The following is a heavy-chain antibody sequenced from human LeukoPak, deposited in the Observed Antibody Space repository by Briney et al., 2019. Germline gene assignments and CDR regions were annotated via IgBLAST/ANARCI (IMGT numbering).Heavy chain of an antibody. J-gene: IGHJ3*02. Sequence: KSGESLKISCKGSGYSFTSNWIAWVRQLPGKGLEWMGIIYPGDSDTRYSPSFQGQVTISADRSISTAYLQWSSLKASDTAMYYCARQQYYDSSRYWGNAFDIWGQGTMVTVSS. V-gene: IGHV5-51*01. D-gene: IGHD3-22*01. CDR3: ARQQYYDSSRYWGNAFDI. CDR2: IYPGDSDT. CDR1: GYSFTSNW.